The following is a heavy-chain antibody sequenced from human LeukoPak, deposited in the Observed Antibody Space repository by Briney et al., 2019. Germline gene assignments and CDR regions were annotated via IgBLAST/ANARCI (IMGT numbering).Heavy chain of an antibody. CDR1: GGSISSYY. D-gene: IGHD6-19*01. Sequence: SETLSLTCTVSGGSISSYYWSWIRQPPGKGLEWIGYVYYSGSTNYNPSLKSRVTISVDTSKNQFSLKLSSVTAADTAVYYCARIDSSGWYDYWGQGTLVTVSS. CDR3: ARIDSSGWYDY. J-gene: IGHJ4*02. V-gene: IGHV4-59*08. CDR2: VYYSGST.